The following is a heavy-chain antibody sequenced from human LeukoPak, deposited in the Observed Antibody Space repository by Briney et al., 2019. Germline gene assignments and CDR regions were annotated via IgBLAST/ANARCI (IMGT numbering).Heavy chain of an antibody. Sequence: ASVKVSCKASGGTFSSYAISWARQAPGQGLEWMGGIIPIFGTANYAQKFQGRVTITTDESTSTAYMELSSLRSEDTAVYYCASTTVTYYFDYWGQGTLVTVSS. D-gene: IGHD4-17*01. J-gene: IGHJ4*02. CDR2: IIPIFGTA. V-gene: IGHV1-69*05. CDR3: ASTTVTYYFDY. CDR1: GGTFSSYA.